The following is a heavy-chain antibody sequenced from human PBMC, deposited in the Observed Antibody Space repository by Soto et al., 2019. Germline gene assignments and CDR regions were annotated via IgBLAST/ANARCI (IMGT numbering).Heavy chain of an antibody. Sequence: SETLSLTCTVSGGSIRSYYWSWIRQPPGKGLEWIGYIYYSGSTNYNPSLKSRVTISVDTSKNQFSLKLSSVTAADTAVYYCARVDCISTSCYNGMDVWGQGTTVTVSS. CDR2: IYYSGST. J-gene: IGHJ6*02. V-gene: IGHV4-59*01. CDR1: GGSIRSYY. D-gene: IGHD2-2*02. CDR3: ARVDCISTSCYNGMDV.